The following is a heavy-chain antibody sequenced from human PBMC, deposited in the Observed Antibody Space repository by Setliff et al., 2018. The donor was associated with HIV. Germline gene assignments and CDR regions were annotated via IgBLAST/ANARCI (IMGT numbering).Heavy chain of an antibody. D-gene: IGHD2-2*01. J-gene: IGHJ5*02. CDR2: IIPISGTA. CDR3: ARDFGGYCSSMNYPGLFDP. Sequence: SVKVSCKASGGTFSNYGMSWVRQAPGQGLEWMGGIIPISGTANYAQKFQGRVTITTDESTSTAYMELSGLRSEDTAVYYCARDFGGYCSSMNYPGLFDPWGQGTLVTVSS. CDR1: GGTFSNYG. V-gene: IGHV1-69*05.